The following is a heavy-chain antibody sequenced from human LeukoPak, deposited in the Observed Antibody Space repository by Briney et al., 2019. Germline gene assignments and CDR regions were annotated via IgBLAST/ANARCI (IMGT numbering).Heavy chain of an antibody. Sequence: GGSLRLSCAASGFTFSSYSMNWVRQAPGKGLEWVSYISSSSSTIYYADSVKGRLTISRDNAKNSLYLQMNSLRAEDTAVYYRARVGVYDILTGYYIEEFSFDYWGQGTLVTVSS. J-gene: IGHJ4*02. CDR1: GFTFSSYS. V-gene: IGHV3-48*01. CDR2: ISSSSSTI. D-gene: IGHD3-9*01. CDR3: ARVGVYDILTGYYIEEFSFDY.